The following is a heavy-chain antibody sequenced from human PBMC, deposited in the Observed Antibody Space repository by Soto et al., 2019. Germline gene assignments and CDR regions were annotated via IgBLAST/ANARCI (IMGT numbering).Heavy chain of an antibody. J-gene: IGHJ4*02. V-gene: IGHV1-69*02. CDR1: GDTFSFYT. D-gene: IGHD3-10*01. CDR2: IIPMLGMS. CDR3: ATNYGSGSTHFDN. Sequence: QVQLVQSGAEVKTPGSSVKVSCTASGDTFSFYTLSWVRQAPGQGLEWMGRIIPMLGMSNYAQKFQGRVTMIADKSTRTVYMVLSGLRSEDTALYYCATNYGSGSTHFDNWGQGTLVTVSS.